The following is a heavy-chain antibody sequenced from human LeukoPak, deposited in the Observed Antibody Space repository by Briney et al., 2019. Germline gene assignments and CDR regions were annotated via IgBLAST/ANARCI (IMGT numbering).Heavy chain of an antibody. CDR1: GFTFSSYG. Sequence: GGSLRLSCAASGFTFSSYGMHWVRQAPGKGLEWVALIWYDGSNKYYADSVKGRFTISRDNSKNTLYLQMNSLRAEDMAVYYCARIEWERLGRAFDIWGQGTMVTVSS. D-gene: IGHD1-26*01. CDR2: IWYDGSNK. V-gene: IGHV3-33*01. CDR3: ARIEWERLGRAFDI. J-gene: IGHJ3*02.